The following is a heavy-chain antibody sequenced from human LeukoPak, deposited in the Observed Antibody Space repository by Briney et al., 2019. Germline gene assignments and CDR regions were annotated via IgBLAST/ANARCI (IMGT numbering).Heavy chain of an antibody. V-gene: IGHV6-1*01. CDR3: ARRLTQYDCFDP. CDR2: TYYRSTWYN. Sequence: SQTLSLTCALSGDSVSINSVTWNWIRQSPSRGLEWLGRTYYRSTWYNDYAVSVRGRITVNPDTSKNQFSLHLNSVTPEDTAVYYCARRLTQYDCFDPWGRGILVTVSS. CDR1: GDSVSINSVT. D-gene: IGHD2-2*01. J-gene: IGHJ5*02.